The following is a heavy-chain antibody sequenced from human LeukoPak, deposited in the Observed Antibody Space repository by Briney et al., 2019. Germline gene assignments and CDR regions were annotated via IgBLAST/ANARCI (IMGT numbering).Heavy chain of an antibody. J-gene: IGHJ4*02. CDR3: TKAPLGSCSGAFCYPFDY. D-gene: IGHD2-8*02. CDR2: TVGGRPDT. Sequence: GGSLRLSCAASGFTFSNYAMSWVRQTPGKGLEWVAATVGGRPDTYHAESVKGRFTVSRDDSRDTLFLQMNRLSVDDTAIYYCTKAPLGSCSGAFCYPFDYWDQGTLVTVSS. V-gene: IGHV3-23*01. CDR1: GFTFSNYA.